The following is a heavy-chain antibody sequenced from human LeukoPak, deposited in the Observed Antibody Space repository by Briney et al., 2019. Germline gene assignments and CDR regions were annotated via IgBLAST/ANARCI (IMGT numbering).Heavy chain of an antibody. CDR3: ARGRTTPDYFDY. V-gene: IGHV3-66*02. Sequence: GGSLRLSCAASGFTVSSNYMSWVRQAPGKGLEWVSVIYSGGSTYYADSVKGRFTISGDNSKNTLYLQMNSLRAEDTAVYYCARGRTTPDYFDYWGQGTLVTVSS. J-gene: IGHJ4*02. D-gene: IGHD1-1*01. CDR1: GFTVSSNY. CDR2: IYSGGST.